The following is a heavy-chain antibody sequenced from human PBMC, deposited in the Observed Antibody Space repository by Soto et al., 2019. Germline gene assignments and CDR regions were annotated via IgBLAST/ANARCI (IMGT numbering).Heavy chain of an antibody. V-gene: IGHV3-15*01. CDR2: IKSRADGGTT. Sequence: EVQLVESGGDFVKPGGSLRVSCAVSGFSFSNAWMSWVRQAPGKGLEWLGRIKSRADGGTTDYTAPVKGRFTISRDDSKNTVFLQMNSLKTEDTAVYYCTAHLGEFFPLDYWGQGTLVTVSS. CDR1: GFSFSNAW. D-gene: IGHD3-16*01. J-gene: IGHJ4*02. CDR3: TAHLGEFFPLDY.